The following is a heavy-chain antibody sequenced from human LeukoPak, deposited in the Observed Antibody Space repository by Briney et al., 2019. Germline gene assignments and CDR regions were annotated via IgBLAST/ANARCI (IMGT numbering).Heavy chain of an antibody. J-gene: IGHJ1*01. V-gene: IGHV3-23*01. CDR1: GFTFSSYA. D-gene: IGHD3-22*01. CDR3: AKDGNYYDSSGYYFYFQH. Sequence: GGSPRLSCAASGFTFSSYAMSWVRQAPGKGLEWVSAISGSGGSTYYADSVKGRFTISRDNSKNTLYLQMNSLRAEDTAVYYCAKDGNYYDSSGYYFYFQHWGQGTLVTVSS. CDR2: ISGSGGST.